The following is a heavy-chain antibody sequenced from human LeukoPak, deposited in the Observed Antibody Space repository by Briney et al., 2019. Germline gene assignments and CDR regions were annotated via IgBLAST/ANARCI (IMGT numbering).Heavy chain of an antibody. CDR3: ARDWRNDFWSGYCLGSCPEDAFDI. CDR2: INAGNGNT. Sequence: ASVKVSCKASGYTFTSYAMHWVRQAPGQRLEWMGWINAGNGNTKYSQKFQGRVTITRDTSASTAYMELSSLRSEDTAVYYCARDWRNDFWSGYCLGSCPEDAFDIWGQGTMVTVSS. V-gene: IGHV1-3*01. D-gene: IGHD3-3*01. J-gene: IGHJ3*02. CDR1: GYTFTSYA.